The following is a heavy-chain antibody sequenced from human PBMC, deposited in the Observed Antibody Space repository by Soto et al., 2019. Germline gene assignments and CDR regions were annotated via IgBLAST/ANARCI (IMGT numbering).Heavy chain of an antibody. V-gene: IGHV4-30-4*01. CDR3: ARELKTTTEIRD. D-gene: IGHD3-10*01. CDR2: IHYSGRT. CDR1: GGSVNGDNFY. J-gene: IGHJ4*02. Sequence: QVHLQESGPGLVKPSQTLSLTCTVSGGSVNGDNFYWTWIRQHPGKGLEWIGYIHYSGRTYYNPSLKSRVSISIDTSQNQFSLNLDSLTVADTAVYFCARELKTTTEIRDWGQGTLVTVSS.